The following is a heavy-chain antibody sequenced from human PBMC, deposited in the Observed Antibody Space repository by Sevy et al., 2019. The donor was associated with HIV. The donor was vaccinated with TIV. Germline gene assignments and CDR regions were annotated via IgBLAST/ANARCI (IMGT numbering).Heavy chain of an antibody. CDR1: GYTFTGYY. V-gene: IGHV1-2*02. Sequence: ASVKVSCKASGYTFTGYYMHWVRQAPGQGLEWMGWINPNSGGTNYAQKFQGRVTMTRDTSISTAYMELSRLRSDDTAVYYCARAKSRGYYWFDGMDVWGQGTTVTVSS. D-gene: IGHD3-22*01. CDR2: INPNSGGT. CDR3: ARAKSRGYYWFDGMDV. J-gene: IGHJ6*02.